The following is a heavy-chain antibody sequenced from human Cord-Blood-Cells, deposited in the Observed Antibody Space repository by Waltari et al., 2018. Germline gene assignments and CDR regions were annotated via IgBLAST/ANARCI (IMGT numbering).Heavy chain of an antibody. V-gene: IGHV1-2*06. D-gene: IGHD5-12*01. J-gene: IGHJ5*02. Sequence: QVQLVQSGAEVKKPGASVRGSCQASGYTFTGYHMHWVRQAPGQGLEWMGRINPNSGGTNYAQKFQGRVTMTRDTSISTAYMELSRLRSDDTAVYYCARGGYSGYDNWFDPWGQGTLVTVSS. CDR1: GYTFTGYH. CDR3: ARGGYSGYDNWFDP. CDR2: INPNSGGT.